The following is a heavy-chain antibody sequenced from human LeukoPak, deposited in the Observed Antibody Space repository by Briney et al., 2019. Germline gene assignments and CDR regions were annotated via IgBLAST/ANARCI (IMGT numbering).Heavy chain of an antibody. CDR1: GFTFSGYS. V-gene: IGHV3-48*01. CDR3: VRNDGDDAFDI. Sequence: GGSLRLSCAASGFTFSGYSMNWFRQAPGRGLEWVSYISSTSTTIYYKDSVKGRFTISRDNAKNSLYLHMTSLRVEDTVVYYCVRNDGDDAFDIWGQGTMVTVSS. J-gene: IGHJ3*02. CDR2: ISSTSTTI. D-gene: IGHD4-17*01.